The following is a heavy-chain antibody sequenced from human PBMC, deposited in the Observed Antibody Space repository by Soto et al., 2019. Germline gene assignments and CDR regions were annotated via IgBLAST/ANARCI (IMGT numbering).Heavy chain of an antibody. CDR3: ARVVGSGSYIAFDT. V-gene: IGHV1-18*01. D-gene: IGHD3-10*01. CDR1: GYTFSNYG. Sequence: QVQLVQSGAEVKNPGASVKVSCKASGYTFSNYGISWVRQAPGQGLEWMGWISPYNGNTKYTQKCWCRVTMTTDTSTSTAYMELRSLRSDDTAVFYCARVVGSGSYIAFDTWGQGTMVTVSS. CDR2: ISPYNGNT. J-gene: IGHJ3*02.